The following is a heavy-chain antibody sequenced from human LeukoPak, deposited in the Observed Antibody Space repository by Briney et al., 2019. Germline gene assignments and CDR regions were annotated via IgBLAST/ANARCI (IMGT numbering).Heavy chain of an antibody. CDR2: IYYSGST. V-gene: IGHV4-39*01. CDR3: ARHGTVTHRFDY. J-gene: IGHJ4*02. CDR1: GGSMSSSSYY. Sequence: SETLSLTCGVSGGSMSSSSYYWGWIRQPPGKGLEWIGSIYYSGSTYYNPSLKSRVTISVDSSKNQCSLKLSSVTAADTAVHYCARHGTVTHRFDYWGQGTLVTVSS. D-gene: IGHD4-17*01.